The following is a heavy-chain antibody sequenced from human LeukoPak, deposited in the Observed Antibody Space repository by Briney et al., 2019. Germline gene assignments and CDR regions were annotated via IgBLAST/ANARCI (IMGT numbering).Heavy chain of an antibody. V-gene: IGHV3-49*03. D-gene: IGHD3-3*01. CDR3: TRVDDFWSGYGAKDAFDI. CDR1: GFTFGDYA. J-gene: IGHJ3*02. Sequence: GGSLRLSCTASGFTFGDYAMSWFRQAPGKGLEWVGFIRSKAYGGTTEYAASVKGRFTISRDDSKSIAYLQMNSLKTEDTAVYYCTRVDDFWSGYGAKDAFDIWGQGTMVTVSS. CDR2: IRSKAYGGTT.